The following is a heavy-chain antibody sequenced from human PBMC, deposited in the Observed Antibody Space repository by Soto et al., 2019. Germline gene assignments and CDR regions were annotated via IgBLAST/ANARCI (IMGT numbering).Heavy chain of an antibody. V-gene: IGHV4-30-2*01. Sequence: QLQLQESGSGLVKPSQTLSLTCAVSGGSISSGGSSWSWIRQPPGQGLEWIGYVYHTGNTHYNPSLKSRVTISVDRSKNQFSLKLNSVTAADTAVYYCARHSDYLDYWGQGALVTVSS. CDR1: GGSISSGGSS. J-gene: IGHJ4*02. CDR3: ARHSDYLDY. CDR2: VYHTGNT. D-gene: IGHD1-26*01.